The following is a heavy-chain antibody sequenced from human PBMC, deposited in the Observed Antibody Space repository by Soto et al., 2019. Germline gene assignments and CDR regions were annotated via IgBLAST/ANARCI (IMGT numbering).Heavy chain of an antibody. D-gene: IGHD4-17*01. CDR2: IYYSGST. V-gene: IGHV4-59*01. CDR1: GGSISSYY. CDR3: ASSYDYGDSNWFDP. J-gene: IGHJ5*02. Sequence: SSETLSLTCTVSGGSISSYYWSWIRQPPGKGLEWIGYIYYSGSTNYNPSLKSRVTISVDTSKNQFSLKLSSVTAADTAVYYCASSYDYGDSNWFDPWGQGTLVTVSS.